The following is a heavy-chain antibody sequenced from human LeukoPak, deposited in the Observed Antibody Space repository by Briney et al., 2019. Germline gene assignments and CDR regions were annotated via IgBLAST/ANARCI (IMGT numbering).Heavy chain of an antibody. CDR2: ISSSSSSSI. J-gene: IGHJ4*02. V-gene: IGHV3-21*01. Sequence: PGGSLRLSCAASGFTFSNYNMNWVRQAPGKGLEWVSSISSSSSSSIYYADSMKGRFTISRDNAKISLYLQMNSLRVEDTAVYYCARASYYDSSAYYYAFDYWGQGTLVTVSS. CDR1: GFTFSNYN. D-gene: IGHD3-22*01. CDR3: ARASYYDSSAYYYAFDY.